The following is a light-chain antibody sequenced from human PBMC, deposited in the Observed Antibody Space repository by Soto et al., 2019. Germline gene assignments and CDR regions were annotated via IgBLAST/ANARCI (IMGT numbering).Light chain of an antibody. J-gene: IGLJ1*01. CDR1: NIGSKS. V-gene: IGLV3-21*02. CDR2: ADE. CDR3: QVRDTPRDHHV. Sequence: ELTLPPSVSLPPVQTARITRVGDNIGSKSVHWYQQEPGQAHVLVVYADEDRPSGIPERFSGSNSGNTATLTISRVAAGDEADYYCQVRDTPRDHHVFGSGTKVTVL.